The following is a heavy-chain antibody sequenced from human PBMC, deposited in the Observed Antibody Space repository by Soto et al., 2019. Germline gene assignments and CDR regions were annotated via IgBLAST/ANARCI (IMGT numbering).Heavy chain of an antibody. V-gene: IGHV4-39*01. D-gene: IGHD6-25*01. CDR3: ARHEAGWYFDS. J-gene: IGHJ4*02. CDR1: RGSISSRTNY. CDR2: IYYSGST. Sequence: SDNLSLTSTVSRGSISSRTNYLAWIRQPPGKGLEWIANIYYSGSTFYNPSLKSRVTISLDTSKNQFSLKLRSVTAADTAVYYCARHEAGWYFDSWGQGTLVTVS.